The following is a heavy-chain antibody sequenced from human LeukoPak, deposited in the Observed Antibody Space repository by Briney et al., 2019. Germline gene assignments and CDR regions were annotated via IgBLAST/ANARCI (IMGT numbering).Heavy chain of an antibody. Sequence: GGSLRLSCAASGFTFSNDFMSWVRQAPGKGLEGVSSISSSSSYIYYADSVKGRFTISRDNAKNSLYLQMNSLRAEDTAVYYCAREGYSYGYSLDYWGQGTLVTVSS. D-gene: IGHD5-18*01. CDR1: GFTFSNDF. CDR3: AREGYSYGYSLDY. V-gene: IGHV3-21*01. J-gene: IGHJ4*02. CDR2: ISSSSSYI.